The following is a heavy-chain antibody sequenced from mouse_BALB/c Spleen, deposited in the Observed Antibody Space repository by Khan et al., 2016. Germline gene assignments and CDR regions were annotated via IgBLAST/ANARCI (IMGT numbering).Heavy chain of an antibody. CDR1: GYSITSDYA. CDR2: ISYSGST. Sequence: EVQLQESGPGLVKPSQSLSLTCTVTGYSITSDYAWNWIRQFPGNKLEWMGYISYSGSTSYNPSLKSRISITRDTSKNQFFLQLNSVTTEDTAAYYCARAPPRWYFDDWGAGTTVTVSS. J-gene: IGHJ1*01. CDR3: ARAPPRWYFDD. V-gene: IGHV3-2*02.